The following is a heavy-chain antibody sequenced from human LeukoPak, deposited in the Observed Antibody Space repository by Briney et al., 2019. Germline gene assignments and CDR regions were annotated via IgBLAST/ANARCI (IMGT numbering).Heavy chain of an antibody. Sequence: ASVKVSCKASGYTFTSYYMHWVRQAPGQGLEWMGMINPSGGSTSYAQKFQGRVTMTRDTSTSTVYMELSSLRSEDTAVYYCASSTVTRTTADYWGQGTLVTVSS. V-gene: IGHV1-46*01. D-gene: IGHD1-14*01. CDR1: GYTFTSYY. CDR2: INPSGGST. J-gene: IGHJ4*02. CDR3: ASSTVTRTTADY.